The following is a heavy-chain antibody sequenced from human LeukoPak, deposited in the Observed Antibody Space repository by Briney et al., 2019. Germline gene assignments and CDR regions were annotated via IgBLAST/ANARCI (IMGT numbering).Heavy chain of an antibody. CDR1: GFTFSSYE. D-gene: IGHD5-18*01. J-gene: IGHJ4*02. CDR3: PRDVYSYDSY. CDR2: ISSSGSTI. Sequence: GGSLRLSCAASGFTFSSYEMNWVRQAPGKGLEWVSYISSSGSTIYYADSVKGRFTISRDNAKNSLYLQMNSLRAEDTAVYYCPRDVYSYDSYWGQGTLVTVSS. V-gene: IGHV3-48*03.